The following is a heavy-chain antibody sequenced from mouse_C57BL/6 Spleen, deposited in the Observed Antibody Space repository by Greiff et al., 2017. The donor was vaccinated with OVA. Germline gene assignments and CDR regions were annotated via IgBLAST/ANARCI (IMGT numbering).Heavy chain of an antibody. J-gene: IGHJ2*01. Sequence: VKLQQPGAELVRPGSSVKLSCKASGYTFTSYWMHWVKQRPIQGLEWIGNIDPSDSETHYNQKFKDKATLTVDKSSSTAYMQLSSLISEDSAVYYCARLTGTNFDYWGQGTTLTVSS. CDR1: GYTFTSYW. CDR3: ARLTGTNFDY. D-gene: IGHD4-1*01. V-gene: IGHV1-52*01. CDR2: IDPSDSET.